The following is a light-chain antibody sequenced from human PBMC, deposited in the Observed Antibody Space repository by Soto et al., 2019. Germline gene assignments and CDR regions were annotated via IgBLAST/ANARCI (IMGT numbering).Light chain of an antibody. CDR3: QQYNGYWT. CDR2: EAS. Sequence: DIQMTQSPSTLSASVGDRVTITCRASQSISDSLAWYQQKPGKAPKLLIYEASSLKSGVPSRFSGSRSGTEYTLTISRLQPDDSATYYCQQYNGYWTFGQGTKVEIK. J-gene: IGKJ1*01. V-gene: IGKV1-5*03. CDR1: QSISDS.